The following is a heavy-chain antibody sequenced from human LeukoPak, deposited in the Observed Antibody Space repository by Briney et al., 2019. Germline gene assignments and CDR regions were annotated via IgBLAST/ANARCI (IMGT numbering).Heavy chain of an antibody. CDR3: ARGVSLRFDP. Sequence: SETLSLTCAVYGGSFSGYYWSWIRQPPGKGLEWIGEINHSGSTNYNPSLKSRVTISVDTSKNQFSLKLSSVTAADTAVYYCARGVSLRFDPWGQGTLVTVSS. CDR2: INHSGST. D-gene: IGHD2-8*01. V-gene: IGHV4-34*01. J-gene: IGHJ5*02. CDR1: GGSFSGYY.